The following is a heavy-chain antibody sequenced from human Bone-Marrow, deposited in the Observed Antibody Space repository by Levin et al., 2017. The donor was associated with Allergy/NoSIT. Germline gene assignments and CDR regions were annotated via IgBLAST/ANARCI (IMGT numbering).Heavy chain of an antibody. J-gene: IGHJ4*02. V-gene: IGHV4-61*01. CDR3: ASIGEVGATPGY. CDR2: IYYSGST. Sequence: SETLSLTCTVSGGSVSSGSYYWSWIRQPPGKGLEWIGYIYYSGSTNYNPSLKSRVTISVDTSKNQFSLKLSSVTAADTAVYYCASIGEVGATPGYRGQGTLVTVSS. CDR1: GGSVSSGSYY. D-gene: IGHD1-26*01.